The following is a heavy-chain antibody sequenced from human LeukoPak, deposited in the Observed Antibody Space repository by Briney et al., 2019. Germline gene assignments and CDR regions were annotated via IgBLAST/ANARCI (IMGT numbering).Heavy chain of an antibody. V-gene: IGHV3-23*01. D-gene: IGHD3-22*01. CDR2: ISGSGGST. CDR1: GFTFSSYA. J-gene: IGHJ4*02. Sequence: GGSLRLSCAASGFTFSSYAMSWVRQAPGKGLEWVSAISGSGGSTYYADSVKGRFTISRDNSKNTLYLQMNSLRAEDTAVCYCAKDLGSSGYYYWGQGTLVTVSS. CDR3: AKDLGSSGYYY.